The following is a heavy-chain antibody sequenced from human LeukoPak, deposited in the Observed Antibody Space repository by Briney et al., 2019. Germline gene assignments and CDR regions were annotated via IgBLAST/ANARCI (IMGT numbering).Heavy chain of an antibody. CDR3: ARDLTVAGNY. CDR1: GFTFTSYW. Sequence: GGSLRLSCEASGFTFTSYWISWVRQAPGKGLEWVAVISYDGSNKHYADSVKGRFTISRDNSKNTLYLQMNSLRAEDTAVYYCARDLTVAGNYWGQGTLVTVSS. V-gene: IGHV3-30-3*01. J-gene: IGHJ4*02. CDR2: ISYDGSNK. D-gene: IGHD6-19*01.